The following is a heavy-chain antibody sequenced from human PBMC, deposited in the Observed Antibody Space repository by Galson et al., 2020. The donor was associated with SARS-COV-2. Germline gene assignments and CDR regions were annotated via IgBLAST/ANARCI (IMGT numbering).Heavy chain of an antibody. CDR3: AKDFVRGIGYIGV. V-gene: IGHV3-23*01. J-gene: IGHJ6*02. D-gene: IGHD3-10*02. Sequence: GGSLRLSCVASGFTFSRYGMSWVRQAPGQGLEWVATTSATTYYADSVRRRFIISRDDSKNTLYLQMNGLSADDTGVYYCAKDFVRGIGYIGVWGPGTKVNVSS. CDR2: TSATT. CDR1: GFTFSRYG.